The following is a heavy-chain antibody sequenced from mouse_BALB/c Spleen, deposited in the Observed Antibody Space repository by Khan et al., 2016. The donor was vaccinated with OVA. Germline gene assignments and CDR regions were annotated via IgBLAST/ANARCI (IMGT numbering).Heavy chain of an antibody. V-gene: IGHV2-6-2*01. Sequence: QVQLKESGPDLVAPSQSLSITCTVSGFSLTSYAIHWVRQPPGKGLEWLVVLWSDGRTTYHSALKSRLSISKDNSKSQVFLKIDSLQTDDTAMYYCARHQFPLSMDSWGQGTSVTVSS. CDR1: GFSLTSYA. CDR2: LWSDGRT. J-gene: IGHJ4*01. CDR3: ARHQFPLSMDS.